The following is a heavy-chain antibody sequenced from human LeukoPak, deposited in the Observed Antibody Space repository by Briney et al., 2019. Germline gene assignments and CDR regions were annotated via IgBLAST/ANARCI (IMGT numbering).Heavy chain of an antibody. CDR3: AKWTQRYFDY. D-gene: IGHD3/OR15-3a*01. CDR1: GFTFSSYG. CDR2: IRYDGSNK. J-gene: IGHJ4*02. Sequence: GGSLRLSCAASGFTFSSYGMHWVRQVPGKGLEWVAFIRYDGSNKYYADSVKGRFTISRDNSKNTLYLQMNSLRAEDTAVYYCAKWTQRYFDYWGQGTLVTVSS. V-gene: IGHV3-30*02.